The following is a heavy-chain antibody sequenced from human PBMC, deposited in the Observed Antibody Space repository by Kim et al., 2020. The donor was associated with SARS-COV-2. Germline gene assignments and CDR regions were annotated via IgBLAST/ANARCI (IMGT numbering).Heavy chain of an antibody. V-gene: IGHV3-23*01. D-gene: IGHD3-3*01. CDR3: AKVVSAQYYDFWSGYQPFDY. J-gene: IGHJ4*02. CDR1: GFTFSSYA. Sequence: GGSLRLSCAASGFTFSSYAMSWVRQAPGKGLEWVSAISGSGGSTYYADSVKGRFTISRDNSKNTLYLQMNSLRAEDTAVYYCAKVVSAQYYDFWSGYQPFDYWGQGTLVTVSS. CDR2: ISGSGGST.